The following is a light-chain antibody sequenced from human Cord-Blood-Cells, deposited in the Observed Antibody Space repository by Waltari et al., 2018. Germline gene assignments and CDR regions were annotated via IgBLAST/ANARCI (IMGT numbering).Light chain of an antibody. J-gene: IGLJ2*01. Sequence: QPALTQPPPAAGSPGPSVTTSFTGTRSCVGGSNYASWYQPHPGKAPKLIIYEVSKRPSGVPDRFSGSKSGNTASLTVSGLQAEDEADYYCSSYAGSNNLVFGGGTKLTVL. CDR2: EVS. CDR1: RSCVGGSNY. CDR3: SSYAGSNNLV. V-gene: IGLV2-8*01.